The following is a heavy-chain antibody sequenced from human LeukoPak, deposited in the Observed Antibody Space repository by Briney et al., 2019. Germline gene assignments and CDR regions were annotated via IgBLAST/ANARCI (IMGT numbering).Heavy chain of an antibody. D-gene: IGHD1-26*01. V-gene: IGHV4-39*07. J-gene: IGHJ4*02. Sequence: SETLSLTCTVSGDSISSSSYYWGWIRQPPGKGLEWIGSIYYSGSTYYNPSLKSRVTISVDTSKNQFSLKLSSVTAADTAVYYCARRGRAGGATPIDYWGQGTLVTVSS. CDR1: GDSISSSSYY. CDR3: ARRGRAGGATPIDY. CDR2: IYYSGST.